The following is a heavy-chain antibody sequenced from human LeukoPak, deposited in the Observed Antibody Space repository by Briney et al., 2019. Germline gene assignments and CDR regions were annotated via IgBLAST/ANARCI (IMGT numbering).Heavy chain of an antibody. D-gene: IGHD2-8*01. V-gene: IGHV1-8*03. Sequence: ASVKVSCKASGYTFTSYGINWVRQATGQGLEWMGWMNPNSGNTGYAQKFQGRVTITRNTSISTAYMELSSLRSEDTAVYYCARATLYCTNGVCYKDFDYWGQGTLVTVSS. CDR2: MNPNSGNT. CDR1: GYTFTSYG. CDR3: ARATLYCTNGVCYKDFDY. J-gene: IGHJ4*02.